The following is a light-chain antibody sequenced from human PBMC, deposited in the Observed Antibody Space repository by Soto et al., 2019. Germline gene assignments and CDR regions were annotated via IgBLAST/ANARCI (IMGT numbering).Light chain of an antibody. CDR3: QQYHNWPPIT. Sequence: EIALTQYPATLSVSPGERATLSCRASQFVSSNLAWYQQKPGQAPRLLIYGASTRATGIPARFSGSGSGTEFALTISNLQSEDFAVYFCQQYHNWPPITFGQGTRLEI. CDR2: GAS. J-gene: IGKJ5*01. CDR1: QFVSSN. V-gene: IGKV3D-15*01.